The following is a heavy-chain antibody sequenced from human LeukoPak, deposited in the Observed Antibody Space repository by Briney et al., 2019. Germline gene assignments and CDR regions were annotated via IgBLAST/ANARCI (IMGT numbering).Heavy chain of an antibody. D-gene: IGHD6-13*01. Sequence: ASVKVSCKASGYTFTSYYMHWVRQAPGQGLEWMGWINPNSGGTNYAQKFQGRVTMTRDTSISTAYMELSRLRSDDTAVYYCARAPAPRSYSSSWYNQYYYYYGMDVWGQGTTVTVSS. CDR3: ARAPAPRSYSSSWYNQYYYYYGMDV. CDR1: GYTFTSYY. V-gene: IGHV1-2*02. CDR2: INPNSGGT. J-gene: IGHJ6*02.